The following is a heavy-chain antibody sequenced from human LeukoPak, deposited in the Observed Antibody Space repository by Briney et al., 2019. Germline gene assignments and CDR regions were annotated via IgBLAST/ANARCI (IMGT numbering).Heavy chain of an antibody. V-gene: IGHV3-48*03. CDR1: GFTFSSLA. CDR3: ARGSYGGRVRAFDY. J-gene: IGHJ4*02. D-gene: IGHD4-23*01. CDR2: ISGSGDAT. Sequence: GGSLRLSCTASGFTFSSLAMHWVRQAPGKGLEWVSGISGSGDATYYADSVKGRFTISRDNAKNSLYLQMNSLRAEDTAVYYCARGSYGGRVRAFDYWGQGTLVTVSS.